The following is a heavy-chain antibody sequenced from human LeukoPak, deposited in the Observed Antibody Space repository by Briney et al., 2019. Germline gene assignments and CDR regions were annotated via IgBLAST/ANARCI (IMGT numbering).Heavy chain of an antibody. V-gene: IGHV4-59*08. CDR3: VRSSTYHLFDD. CDR1: GGSISSYY. J-gene: IGHJ4*02. D-gene: IGHD2-15*01. CDR2: MYYSGST. Sequence: PSETLSLTCTVSGGSISSYYCSWIRQPPGKGLEWIGYMYYSGSTNYNPSLKSRVTISVDMSKNQFSLKLSSVTAADTAVYYCVRSSTYHLFDDWGQGTLVTFST.